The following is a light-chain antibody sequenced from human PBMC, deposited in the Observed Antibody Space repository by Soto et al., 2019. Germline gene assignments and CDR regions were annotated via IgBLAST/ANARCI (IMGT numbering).Light chain of an antibody. CDR3: QQSVSIPRT. V-gene: IGKV1-39*01. J-gene: IGKJ1*01. CDR2: AAS. Sequence: DIQMTQSPSSLSASVGDSVTITCRASQNIGSYLNWYQQQAGKAPKFLIFAASSLQSGVPSRFSGGGSGTEFIHTISRRQPEDWATDDSQQSVSIPRTVGQGTKVEIK. CDR1: QNIGSY.